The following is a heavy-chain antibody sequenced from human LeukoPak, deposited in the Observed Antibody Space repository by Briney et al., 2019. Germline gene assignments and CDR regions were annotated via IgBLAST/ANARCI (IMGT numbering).Heavy chain of an antibody. CDR2: VRGSGGST. CDR1: GFTFSSYA. D-gene: IGHD4-17*01. J-gene: IGHJ4*02. V-gene: IGHV3-23*01. Sequence: GGSLRLSCAASGFTFSSYAMSWVRQAPGKGLEWVSAVRGSGGSTYYADSVKGRFTISRDNSKNTLYLQMNSLRAEDTAVYYCAKDSTTVTEYFDYWGQGTLVTVSS. CDR3: AKDSTTVTEYFDY.